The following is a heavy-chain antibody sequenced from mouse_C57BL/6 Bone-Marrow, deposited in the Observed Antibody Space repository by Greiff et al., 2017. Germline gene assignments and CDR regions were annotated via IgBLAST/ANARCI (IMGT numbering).Heavy chain of an antibody. CDR2: ISSGSSTI. CDR3: AIGGEGRPCDY. CDR1: GFTFSDYG. V-gene: IGHV5-17*01. D-gene: IGHD2-14*01. J-gene: IGHJ2*01. Sequence: EVKVVESGGGLVKPGGSLKLSCAASGFTFSDYGMHWVRQAPEKGLEWVAYISSGSSTIYYADTVKGRFTISRDNAKNTLFLQMTSLRSEDTAMYYCAIGGEGRPCDYWGQGTTLTVSS.